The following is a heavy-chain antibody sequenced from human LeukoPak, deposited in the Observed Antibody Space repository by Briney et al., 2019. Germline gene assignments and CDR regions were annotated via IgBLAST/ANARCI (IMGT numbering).Heavy chain of an antibody. CDR3: ARGAPYDFWSGYQYRQGAFDI. D-gene: IGHD3-3*01. Sequence: GGSLRLSCAVSGFTVSTNYMSWVRQAPGKGLEWVAVISYDGSNKYYADSVKGRFTISRDNSKNTLYLQMNSLRAEDTAVYYCARGAPYDFWSGYQYRQGAFDIWGQGTMVTVSS. CDR2: ISYDGSNK. V-gene: IGHV3-30-3*01. J-gene: IGHJ3*02. CDR1: GFTVSTNY.